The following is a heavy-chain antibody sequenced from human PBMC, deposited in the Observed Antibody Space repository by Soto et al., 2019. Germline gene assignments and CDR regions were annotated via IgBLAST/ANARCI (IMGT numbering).Heavy chain of an antibody. CDR1: GFTFSSYA. J-gene: IGHJ5*02. V-gene: IGHV3-30-3*01. D-gene: IGHD3-16*01. CDR3: ARDMTAPHPNGFDP. Sequence: GGSLRLSCAASGFTFSSYAMHWVRQAPGKGLEWVAVISYDGSNKYYADSVKGRFTISRDNSKNTLYLQMNSLRAEDTAVYYCARDMTAPHPNGFDPWGQGTLVTVSS. CDR2: ISYDGSNK.